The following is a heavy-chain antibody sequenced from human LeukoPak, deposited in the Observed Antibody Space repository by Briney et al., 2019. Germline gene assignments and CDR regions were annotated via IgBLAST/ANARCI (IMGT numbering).Heavy chain of an antibody. CDR2: INANSGGT. Sequence: GASVKVSCKASGGTFSSYAISWVRQAPGQGLEWMGRINANSGGTNYAQKFQGWVTMTRDTSISTVYMELSRLRSVDTAVYYCARSGPSSSWYFWFDPWGQGTLVTVSS. J-gene: IGHJ5*02. CDR3: ARSGPSSSWYFWFDP. V-gene: IGHV1-2*04. CDR1: GGTFSSYA. D-gene: IGHD6-13*01.